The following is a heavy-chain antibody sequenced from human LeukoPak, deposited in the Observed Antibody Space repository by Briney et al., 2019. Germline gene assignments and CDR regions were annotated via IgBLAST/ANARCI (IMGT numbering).Heavy chain of an antibody. J-gene: IGHJ4*02. Sequence: SETLSLTCTVSGGSISSYYWSWIRQPPGKGLEWIGYIYYSGSTNYNPSLKSRVTISVDTYKNQFSLKLSSVTAADTAVYYCARGRREPQLFLVYYFDYWGQGTLVTVSS. CDR3: ARGRREPQLFLVYYFDY. V-gene: IGHV4-59*01. CDR2: IYYSGST. D-gene: IGHD6-13*01. CDR1: GGSISSYY.